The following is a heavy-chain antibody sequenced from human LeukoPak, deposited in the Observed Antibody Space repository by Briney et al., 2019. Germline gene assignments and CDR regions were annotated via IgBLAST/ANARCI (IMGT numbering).Heavy chain of an antibody. V-gene: IGHV1-69*13. D-gene: IGHD6-13*01. CDR3: ARTLPGYSSSWYSWFDP. Sequence: GASVKVSCKASGGTFSSYAISWVRQAPGQGLEWMGGIIPIFGTANYAQKFQGRVTITADESTSTAYMELSSLRSEDTAVYYCARTLPGYSSSWYSWFDPWGQGTLVTVSS. CDR1: GGTFSSYA. CDR2: IIPIFGTA. J-gene: IGHJ5*02.